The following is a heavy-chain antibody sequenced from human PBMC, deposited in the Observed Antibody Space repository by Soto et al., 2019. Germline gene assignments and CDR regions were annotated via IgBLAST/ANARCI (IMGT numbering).Heavy chain of an antibody. CDR1: GFTFSSYG. V-gene: IGHV3-30*18. Sequence: QVQLVESGGGVVQPERSLRLSCAASGFTFSSYGMHWVRQAPGKGLEWVAVISYDGSNKYYADSVKGRFTISRDNSKNTLYLQMNSLRAEDTAVYYCAKPTTVHLDAFDIWGQGTMVTVSS. CDR2: ISYDGSNK. CDR3: AKPTTVHLDAFDI. D-gene: IGHD4-17*01. J-gene: IGHJ3*02.